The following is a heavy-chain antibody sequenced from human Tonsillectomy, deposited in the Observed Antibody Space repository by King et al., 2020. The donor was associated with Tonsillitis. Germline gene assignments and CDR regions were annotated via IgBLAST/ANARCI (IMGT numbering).Heavy chain of an antibody. CDR2: IYHSGST. CDR3: ARGVNDYVWGSYRYDY. J-gene: IGHJ4*02. Sequence: QLQESGPGLVRPSETLSLTCTVSGGSISSYYWSWSRQPPGKGLAWVGYIYHSGSTSYNPPLKRRVTISVDTSKNQFSLKLSSVSAADTAVYYCARGVNDYVWGSYRYDYWGQGTLVTVSS. V-gene: IGHV4-59*01. D-gene: IGHD3-16*02. CDR1: GGSISSYY.